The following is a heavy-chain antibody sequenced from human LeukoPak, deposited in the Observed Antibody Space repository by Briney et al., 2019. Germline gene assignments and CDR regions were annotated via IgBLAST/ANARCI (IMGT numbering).Heavy chain of an antibody. V-gene: IGHV4-59*08. CDR1: GGSFSGYY. CDR2: TYSSGST. Sequence: SETLSLTCAVYGGSFSGYYWSWIRQPPGKRLEWIGYTYSSGSTNYNPSLQSRVTIPVDTSKNQFSLRLSSVTAADTAVYYCARHYPPDYTFDYWGQGTLVTVSS. J-gene: IGHJ4*02. CDR3: ARHYPPDYTFDY. D-gene: IGHD4-11*01.